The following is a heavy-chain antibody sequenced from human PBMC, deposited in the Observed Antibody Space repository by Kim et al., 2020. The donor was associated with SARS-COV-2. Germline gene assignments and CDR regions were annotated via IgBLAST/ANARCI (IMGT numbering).Heavy chain of an antibody. CDR1: GGTFSSYA. J-gene: IGHJ6*03. D-gene: IGHD3-22*01. CDR3: ARDRPVGGGSSGYYSRLNYYYYMDV. Sequence: SVKVSCKASGGTFSSYAISWVRQAPGQGLEWMGRITPILGIANYAQKFQGRVTITADKSTSTAYMELSSLRSEDTAVYYCARDRPVGGGSSGYYSRLNYYYYMDVWGKGTTVTVSS. CDR2: ITPILGIA. V-gene: IGHV1-69*04.